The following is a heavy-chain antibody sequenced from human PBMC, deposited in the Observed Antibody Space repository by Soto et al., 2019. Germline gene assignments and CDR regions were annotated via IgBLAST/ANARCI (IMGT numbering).Heavy chain of an antibody. CDR2: ISAYNGHT. CDR1: GYTFTRYA. V-gene: IGHV1-18*01. CDR3: ARDQDGDYEDY. J-gene: IGHJ4*02. D-gene: IGHD4-17*01. Sequence: QVQLVQSGAEVKKPGASVKVSCKASGYTFTRYAISWVRQAPGQGLEWMGWISAYNGHTNYAQKLQGRVTMTPDPSTTTAYMELRSLRSDDTAVYYCARDQDGDYEDYWGQGTLVTVSS.